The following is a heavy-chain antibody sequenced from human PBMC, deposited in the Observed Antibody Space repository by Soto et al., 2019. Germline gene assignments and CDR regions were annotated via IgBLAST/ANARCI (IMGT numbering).Heavy chain of an antibody. Sequence: QVHLAESGGGVVQPGGSLRLSCFASGFTFTSSGMNWVRQVPGXXXXXXALAPYDAYSLSYAESVRGRFIISRDNSNNSIYLQMNXXXPXXXXXXXXXXXXXXXXXXXXXXDSWGQGIHVTVSS. CDR3: XXXXXXXXXXXXXXDS. CDR2: APYDAYSL. CDR1: GFTFTSSG. J-gene: IGHJ5*01. V-gene: IGHV3-30*02.